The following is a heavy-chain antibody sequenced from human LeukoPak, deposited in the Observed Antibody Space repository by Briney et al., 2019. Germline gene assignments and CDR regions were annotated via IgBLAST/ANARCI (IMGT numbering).Heavy chain of an antibody. Sequence: GGSLRLSCAASGFTVSSNYMSWVRQAPGKGLEWVSVIYSGGSTYYADSVKGRFTISRDNAKNSLYLQMNSLRAEDTAVYYCARGDVVVPAAIFFDYWGQGTLVTVSS. CDR1: GFTVSSNY. V-gene: IGHV3-53*01. J-gene: IGHJ4*02. D-gene: IGHD2-2*01. CDR3: ARGDVVVPAAIFFDY. CDR2: IYSGGST.